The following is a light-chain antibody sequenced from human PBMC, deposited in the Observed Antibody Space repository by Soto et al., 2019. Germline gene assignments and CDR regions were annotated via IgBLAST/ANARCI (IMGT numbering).Light chain of an antibody. CDR1: QFIGAN. CDR3: QHYNNWPPWT. J-gene: IGKJ1*01. V-gene: IGKV3-15*01. CDR2: DAS. Sequence: DIVMTQSPATLSVSAGDRAILSCRASQFIGANLAWYQQRTGQPPRLLIYDASSRATGIADRFSGSGSGRDFPLTISSLQSEDVAVYYCQHYNNWPPWTFGQGTRVEIK.